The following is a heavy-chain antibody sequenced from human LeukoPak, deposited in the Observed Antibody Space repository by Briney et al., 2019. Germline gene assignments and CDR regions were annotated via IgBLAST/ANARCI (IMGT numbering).Heavy chain of an antibody. V-gene: IGHV3-11*04. CDR2: ISISGSTI. CDR1: GFTFSDSY. D-gene: IGHD2-21*01. J-gene: IGHJ6*03. CDR3: ARVTYCGGDCYGHYFYYYMDV. Sequence: GGSLRLSCAASGFTFSDSYMSWIRQAPGKGLEWVSYISISGSTIYYADSVKGRFTISRDNAKNSLYLQMNSLRAEDTAVYYCARVTYCGGDCYGHYFYYYMDVWGKGTTVTVSS.